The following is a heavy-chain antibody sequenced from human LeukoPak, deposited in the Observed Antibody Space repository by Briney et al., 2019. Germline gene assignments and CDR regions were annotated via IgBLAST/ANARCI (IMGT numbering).Heavy chain of an antibody. CDR2: TYYRLKWNN. D-gene: IGHD2-15*01. Sequence: QTLSLTCAISGDTVSSNISAWNWISQSPSRVLEWLGRTYYRLKWNNDYAVSVKSRISINPDTSKNHSSLQLNSVTPEDTAVYYCARDLCSGGSCYWRFDYWGQGTLVTVPS. J-gene: IGHJ4*02. CDR1: GDTVSSNISA. CDR3: ARDLCSGGSCYWRFDY. V-gene: IGHV6-1*01.